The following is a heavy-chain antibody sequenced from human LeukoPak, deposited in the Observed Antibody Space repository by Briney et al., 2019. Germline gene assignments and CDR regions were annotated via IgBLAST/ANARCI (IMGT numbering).Heavy chain of an antibody. J-gene: IGHJ5*02. CDR3: ARGGSGNSGYNWFDP. Sequence: GGALRLSCAAPGFTFSSYAMHWVRQAPGKGLEWGAVISYDGSNKYYADSVKGRFTISRDNSKNTLYLQMNSLRAEDTAVYYCARGGSGNSGYNWFDPWGQGTLVTVSS. CDR1: GFTFSSYA. D-gene: IGHD4-23*01. V-gene: IGHV3-30-3*01. CDR2: ISYDGSNK.